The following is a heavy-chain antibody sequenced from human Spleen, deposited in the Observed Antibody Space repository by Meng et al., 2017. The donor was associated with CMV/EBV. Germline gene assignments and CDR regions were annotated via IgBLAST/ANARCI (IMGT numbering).Heavy chain of an antibody. D-gene: IGHD6-6*01. CDR1: GFTFSSYS. CDR3: ARGRCRYSSSYDY. CDR2: ISSSSSYI. Sequence: GGSLRLSCAASGFTFSSYSMNWVRQAPGKGLEWVSSISSSSSYIYYTDSVKGRFTISRDNAKNSLYLPMNSLRAEDTAVFYCARGRCRYSSSYDYWGQGTLVTVSS. V-gene: IGHV3-21*01. J-gene: IGHJ4*02.